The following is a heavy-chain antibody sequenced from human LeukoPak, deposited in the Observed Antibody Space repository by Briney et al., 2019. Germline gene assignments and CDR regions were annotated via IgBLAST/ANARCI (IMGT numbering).Heavy chain of an antibody. CDR3: ARGSVRGEFDP. Sequence: SETLSLTCTVSGGSISSSSYYWGWIRQPPGKGLEWIGSIYYSGSTYYNPSLKSRVTISVDTSKNQFSLKLSSVTAADTAVYYCARGSVRGEFDPWGRGTLVTVSS. D-gene: IGHD3-10*01. J-gene: IGHJ5*02. CDR2: IYYSGST. V-gene: IGHV4-39*07. CDR1: GGSISSSSYY.